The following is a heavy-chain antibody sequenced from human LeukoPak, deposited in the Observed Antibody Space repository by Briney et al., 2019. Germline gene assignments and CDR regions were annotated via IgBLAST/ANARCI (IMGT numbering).Heavy chain of an antibody. J-gene: IGHJ5*02. V-gene: IGHV4-38-2*02. D-gene: IGHD1-26*01. Sequence: SETLSLACTVSGYSINNGYYWGWIRPPPGKGLEWIGSISHSGGTHYNASLKSRVAISLDTSKNQFFLRLASVTAADTALYYCAREYSGSHNWFDPWGQGTLVTVSS. CDR1: GYSINNGYY. CDR2: ISHSGGT. CDR3: AREYSGSHNWFDP.